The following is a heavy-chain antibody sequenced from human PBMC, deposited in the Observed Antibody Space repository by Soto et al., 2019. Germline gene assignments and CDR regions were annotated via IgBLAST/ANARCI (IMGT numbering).Heavy chain of an antibody. V-gene: IGHV3-23*01. D-gene: IGHD1-20*01. CDR3: AKGITGTTNYYYYGMDV. J-gene: IGHJ6*02. Sequence: EVQLLESGGGLVQPGGSLRLSCAASGFTFSSYAMSWVRQAPGKGLEWVSAISGSGGSTYYADSVKGRFTISRDNSKNTLYLQMNSLRAEDTAVYYCAKGITGTTNYYYYGMDVWGQGTTVTVSS. CDR2: ISGSGGST. CDR1: GFTFSSYA.